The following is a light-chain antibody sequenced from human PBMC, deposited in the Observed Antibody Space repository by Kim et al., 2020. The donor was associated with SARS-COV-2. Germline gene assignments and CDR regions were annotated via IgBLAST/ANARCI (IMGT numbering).Light chain of an antibody. CDR3: QVWENTLRT. CDR1: NIGRKS. J-gene: IGLJ2*01. V-gene: IGLV3-21*01. CDR2: YDS. Sequence: SSELTQPPSVSVAPGKTARITCGGNNIGRKSIHWYQHKPGQAPVLVIYYDSDRPPGVSERFSASNSGNTATLAISSVEPGDEADYYCQVWENTLRTFGGGTQLTVL.